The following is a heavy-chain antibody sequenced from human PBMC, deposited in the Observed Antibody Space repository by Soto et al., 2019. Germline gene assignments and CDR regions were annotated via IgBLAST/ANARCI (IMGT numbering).Heavy chain of an antibody. J-gene: IGHJ4*02. CDR3: GRGGLAVSGTYDY. CDR1: GYTFINYG. CDR2: ISGSNGDT. Sequence: VQLVQSGAEVKESGASVKESCKASGYTFINYGVAWVRRAPGQGPEWMGWISGSNGDTKYAQNLQNRVSLTTDTSTNTAYMELRSLRPDDTAIYFCGRGGLAVSGTYDYWGQGTLVTVSS. D-gene: IGHD6-19*01. V-gene: IGHV1-18*01.